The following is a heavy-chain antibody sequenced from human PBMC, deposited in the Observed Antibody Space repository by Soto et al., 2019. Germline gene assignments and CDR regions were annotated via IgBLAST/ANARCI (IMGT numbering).Heavy chain of an antibody. V-gene: IGHV1-69*04. CDR2: IFPLTDIP. Sequence: SVKVSCKASGGTFRNYPINWVRQAPGQGLEWMGSIFPLTDIPDYAQNFQARLTISADKSTSTAYMELSSLTSNDTAMYFCARGPLVVLNYFESWGQGTLVTVSS. CDR1: GGTFRNYP. CDR3: ARGPLVVLNYFES. J-gene: IGHJ4*02.